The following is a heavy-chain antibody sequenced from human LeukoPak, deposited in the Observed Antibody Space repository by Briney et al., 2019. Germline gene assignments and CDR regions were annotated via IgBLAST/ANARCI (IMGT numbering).Heavy chain of an antibody. J-gene: IGHJ4*02. Sequence: PGGSLRLSCAASGFTFSSYAMSWVRQAPGKGLEWVSAISGSGGSTYYADSVKGRFTISRDNSKNTLYLQMNSLRAEDTAVYYCAKDLYYDSSGYYYYWGQGTLVTVSS. CDR1: GFTFSSYA. CDR3: AKDLYYDSSGYYYY. CDR2: ISGSGGST. V-gene: IGHV3-23*01. D-gene: IGHD3-22*01.